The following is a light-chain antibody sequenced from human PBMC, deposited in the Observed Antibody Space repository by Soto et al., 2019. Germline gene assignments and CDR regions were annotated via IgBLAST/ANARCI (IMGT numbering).Light chain of an antibody. CDR3: QQSYSTPYT. V-gene: IGKV1-39*01. CDR1: QTFSNF. CDR2: GAS. J-gene: IGKJ2*01. Sequence: DIQMTQSPSSLSASVGDRVTITCRASQTFSNFLNWYQQKPGKAPKLLVYGASSLQSGVPSRFSGSGSGTDFTLTITSLHPEDFATYYCQQSYSTPYTFGQGTKLQIK.